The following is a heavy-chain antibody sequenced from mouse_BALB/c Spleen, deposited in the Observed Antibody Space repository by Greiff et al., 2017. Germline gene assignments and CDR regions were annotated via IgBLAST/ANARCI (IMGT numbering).Heavy chain of an antibody. V-gene: IGHV5-6-5*01. CDR2: ISSGGST. Sequence: EVQVVESGGGLVKPGGSLKLSCAASGFTFSSYAMSWVRQTPEKRLEWVASISSGGSTYYPDSVKGRFTISRDNARNILYLQMSSLRSEDTAMYYCERGEERSTMVRKGPFDYWGQGTTLTVSS. J-gene: IGHJ2*01. CDR1: GFTFSSYA. D-gene: IGHD2-1*01. CDR3: ERGEERSTMVRKGPFDY.